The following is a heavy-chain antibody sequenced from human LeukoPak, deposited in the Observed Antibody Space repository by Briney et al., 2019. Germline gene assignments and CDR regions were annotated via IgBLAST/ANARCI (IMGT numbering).Heavy chain of an antibody. CDR1: GGTFSSYT. CDR2: ISPIFDTT. J-gene: IGHJ6*04. D-gene: IGHD2-2*01. Sequence: SVYLSCTASGGTFSSYTISWGRQAPGHGLEWMGGISPIFDTTNYAQKFQGRVTITADKSTSTVYMELTSLRSEDTAAYYCARCGTSHYGGGNYNYYGMDVWGKGTTVIVSS. V-gene: IGHV1-69*06. CDR3: ARCGTSHYGGGNYNYYGMDV.